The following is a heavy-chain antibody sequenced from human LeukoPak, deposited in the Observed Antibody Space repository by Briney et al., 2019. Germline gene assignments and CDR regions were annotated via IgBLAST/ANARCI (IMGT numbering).Heavy chain of an antibody. J-gene: IGHJ4*02. CDR2: IYYSGST. D-gene: IGHD3-10*01. Sequence: SETLSLTCTVSGGSISSYYWSWIRQPPGKGLEWIGYIYYSGSTNYNPSLKSRVTISVDTSKNQFSLKLSSVTAAGTAVYYCARVRPDYYGSGSYASVFDYWGQGTLVTVSS. CDR3: ARVRPDYYGSGSYASVFDY. V-gene: IGHV4-59*01. CDR1: GGSISSYY.